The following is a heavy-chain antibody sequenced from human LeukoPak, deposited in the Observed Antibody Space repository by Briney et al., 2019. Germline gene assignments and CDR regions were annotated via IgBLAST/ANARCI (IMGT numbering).Heavy chain of an antibody. CDR2: ISSSSSYI. V-gene: IGHV3-21*01. D-gene: IGHD2-2*01. CDR1: GFTFSSYS. CDR3: ARVVPPAAEDY. J-gene: IGHJ4*02. Sequence: GGSLRLSCAASGFTFSSYSMNWVRQAPGKGLECVSSISSSSSYIYYADSVKGRFTISRDNAKNSLYLQMNSLRAEDTAVYYCARVVPPAAEDYWGRGTLVTVSS.